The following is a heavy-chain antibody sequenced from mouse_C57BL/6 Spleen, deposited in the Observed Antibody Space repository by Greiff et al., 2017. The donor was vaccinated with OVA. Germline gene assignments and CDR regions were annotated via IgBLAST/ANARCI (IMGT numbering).Heavy chain of an antibody. CDR3: ARLGSSYFWYFDV. D-gene: IGHD1-1*01. CDR2: IDPSDSET. J-gene: IGHJ1*03. Sequence: QVQLQQPGAELVRPGSSVKLSCKASGYTFTSYWMHWVKQRPIQGLEWIGNIDPSDSETHYNQKFKDKATLTVDKSASTAYMQLSSLTSEDSAVYYCARLGSSYFWYFDVWGTGTTVTVSS. V-gene: IGHV1-52*01. CDR1: GYTFTSYW.